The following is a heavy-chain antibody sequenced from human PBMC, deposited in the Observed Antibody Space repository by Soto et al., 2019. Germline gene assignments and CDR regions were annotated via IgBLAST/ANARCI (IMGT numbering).Heavy chain of an antibody. D-gene: IGHD2-2*01. Sequence: GGSLRLSCAASGFTFSSYSMNWVRQAPGKGLEWVSYIDHSSTTIYYADSVKGRFSISRDNAKNSLYLQMNSLRVEDTAVYYCARGGVPRYYYGMDVWGQGTTVTVSS. CDR2: IDHSSTTI. CDR1: GFTFSSYS. J-gene: IGHJ6*02. CDR3: ARGGVPRYYYGMDV. V-gene: IGHV3-48*04.